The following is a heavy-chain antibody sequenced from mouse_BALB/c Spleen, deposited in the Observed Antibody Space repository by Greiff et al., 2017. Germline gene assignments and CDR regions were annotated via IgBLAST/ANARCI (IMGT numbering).Heavy chain of an antibody. CDR3: ARRGYDYEAPWFAY. J-gene: IGHJ3*01. Sequence: QVQLQQSGAELVRPGTSVKISCKASGYTFTNYWLGWVKQRPGHGLEWIGDIYPGGGYTNYNEKFKGKATLTADTSSSTAYMQLSSLTSEDSAVYFCARRGYDYEAPWFAYWGQGTLVTVSA. V-gene: IGHV1-63*02. CDR1: GYTFTNYW. CDR2: IYPGGGYT. D-gene: IGHD2-4*01.